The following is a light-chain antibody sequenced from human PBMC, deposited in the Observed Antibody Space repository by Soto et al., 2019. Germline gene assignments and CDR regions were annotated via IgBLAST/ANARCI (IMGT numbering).Light chain of an antibody. CDR2: RAS. CDR1: QTVDTW. V-gene: IGKV1-5*03. J-gene: IGKJ1*01. Sequence: DIQMTQFPSTLPASVGDTVTITCRASQTVDTWLAWHQQKPGKAPSLLIYRASSLESGVPSRFSGSGSGTEFTLTIRSLQPDDFASYYCQQYNNYPRTFGQGTKVEVK. CDR3: QQYNNYPRT.